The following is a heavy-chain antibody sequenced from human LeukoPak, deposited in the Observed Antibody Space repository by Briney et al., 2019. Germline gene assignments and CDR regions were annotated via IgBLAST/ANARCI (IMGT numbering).Heavy chain of an antibody. Sequence: PSETLSLTCTVSGGSLSSYYWSWVRQPPGKGLEWVGYIYYSGSTNYNPCLKSRVTISVDTSKNQFSLKLISVTAADTAVYYCARSSEGRYYYDSSGYSYYYYYMDVWGKGTTVTISS. CDR1: GGSLSSYY. D-gene: IGHD3-22*01. V-gene: IGHV4-59*01. CDR2: IYYSGST. J-gene: IGHJ6*03. CDR3: ARSSEGRYYYDSSGYSYYYYYMDV.